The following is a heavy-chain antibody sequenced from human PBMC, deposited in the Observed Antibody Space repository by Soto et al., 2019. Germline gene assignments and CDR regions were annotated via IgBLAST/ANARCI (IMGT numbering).Heavy chain of an antibody. Sequence: GXPVKVSCKASVFTFITYDFSWVRQAAGQGLEWMGWMNPNNGNAGFAQKFRGRINMTRNTSISTAYLELSSLRSDDSAVYFCARRKERSGPYYLDIWGQGTKVTVSS. CDR3: ARRKERSGPYYLDI. CDR1: VFTFITYD. D-gene: IGHD6-25*01. CDR2: MNPNNGNA. J-gene: IGHJ4*02. V-gene: IGHV1-8*01.